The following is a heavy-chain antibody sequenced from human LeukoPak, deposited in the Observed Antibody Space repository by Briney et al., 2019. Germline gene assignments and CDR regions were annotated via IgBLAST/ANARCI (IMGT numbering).Heavy chain of an antibody. J-gene: IGHJ5*02. D-gene: IGHD3-9*01. CDR2: IYYSGST. CDR3: ARLSTYDILTGNSGFAP. CDR1: GGSISSDF. V-gene: IGHV4-59*08. Sequence: PSETLSLTCTVSGGSISSDFWSWIRQPPGKGLEWIGYIYYSGSTNYNSSLKSRVTISVDRSKNQFSLKLSSVTAADTAVYYCARLSTYDILTGNSGFAPWGQGTLVTVSS.